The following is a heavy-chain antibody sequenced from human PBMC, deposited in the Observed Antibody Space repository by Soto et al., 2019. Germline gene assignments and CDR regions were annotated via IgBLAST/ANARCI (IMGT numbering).Heavy chain of an antibody. CDR3: ARTLHVDIVATIGP. V-gene: IGHV3-30-3*01. CDR2: ISYDGSNK. J-gene: IGHJ5*02. CDR1: GFTFSSYA. D-gene: IGHD5-12*01. Sequence: GGSLRLSCAASGFTFSSYAMHWVRQAPGKGLEWVAVISYDGSNKYYADSVKGRFTISRDNSKNTLYPQMNSLRAEDTAVYYCARTLHVDIVATIGPWGQGTLVTVSS.